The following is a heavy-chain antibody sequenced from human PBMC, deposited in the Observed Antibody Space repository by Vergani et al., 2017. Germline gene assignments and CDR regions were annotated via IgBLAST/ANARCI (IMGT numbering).Heavy chain of an antibody. D-gene: IGHD6-13*01. CDR3: ARGRGGWHIAAAGRSYLDY. J-gene: IGHJ4*02. V-gene: IGHV4-34*01. CDR1: GGSFSGYY. Sequence: QVQLQQCGAGLLKPSETLSLTCAVYGGSFSGYYLSWIRQPPGKGLEWIGEINHSGSTNYNPSPKSRVTISVDTSKNQFSLKLSSVTAADTAVYYCARGRGGWHIAAAGRSYLDYWGQGTLVTVSS. CDR2: INHSGST.